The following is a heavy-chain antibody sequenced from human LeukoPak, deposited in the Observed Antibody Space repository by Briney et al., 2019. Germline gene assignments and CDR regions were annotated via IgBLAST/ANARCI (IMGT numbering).Heavy chain of an antibody. CDR1: GFTLSDHY. CDR3: AKAPRGELLLDY. Sequence: PGGSLRLSCAASGFTLSDHYMSWIRQAPGKGLQWVSFISSSDSTMYYADSVKGRFTISRDNSKNTLYLQMNSLRAEDTAVYYCAKAPRGELLLDYWGQGTLVTVSS. CDR2: ISSSDSTM. V-gene: IGHV3-11*04. D-gene: IGHD1-26*01. J-gene: IGHJ4*02.